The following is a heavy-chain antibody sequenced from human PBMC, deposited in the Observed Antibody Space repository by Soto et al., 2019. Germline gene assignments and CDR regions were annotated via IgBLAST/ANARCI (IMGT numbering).Heavy chain of an antibody. D-gene: IGHD3-16*01. CDR1: GFTFSSYW. CDR2: INSDGSST. CDR3: ARDYTFYFDY. Sequence: GGSLRLSCAASGFTFSSYWMHWVRQAPGKGLVWVSRINSDGSSTSYAESVKGRFTISRDNAKNTLYLEMDSLRAEDTAIYYCARDYTFYFDYWGQGTRVTVSS. J-gene: IGHJ4*02. V-gene: IGHV3-74*01.